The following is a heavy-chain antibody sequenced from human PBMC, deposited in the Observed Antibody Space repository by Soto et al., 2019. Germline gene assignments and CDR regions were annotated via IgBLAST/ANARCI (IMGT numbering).Heavy chain of an antibody. J-gene: IGHJ4*02. Sequence: EVQLLESGGGLVQPGGSLRLSCAASGFTFSSYAMSWVRQAPGKGLEWVSAISGSGGSTYYADSVKGRFTIYRDNTKNTPYLQMNSLRAEDTAVYYCARPTTAYSSGWYAYFDYWGQGTLVTVSS. D-gene: IGHD6-19*01. V-gene: IGHV3-23*01. CDR2: ISGSGGST. CDR1: GFTFSSYA. CDR3: ARPTTAYSSGWYAYFDY.